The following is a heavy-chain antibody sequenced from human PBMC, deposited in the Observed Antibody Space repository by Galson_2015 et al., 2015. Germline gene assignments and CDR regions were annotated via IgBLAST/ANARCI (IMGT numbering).Heavy chain of an antibody. V-gene: IGHV3-23*01. Sequence: SLRLSCAASGFTFSSAAMTWVRQVPGKGLEWVSVVSASGTNTYYADSVKGRFTISRDNAKNTLYLQMNSLRAEDTAVYYCAKDLQMSRWSQGTLVTVSS. CDR2: VSASGTNT. J-gene: IGHJ4*02. CDR3: AKDLQMSR. CDR1: GFTFSSAA. D-gene: IGHD5-24*01.